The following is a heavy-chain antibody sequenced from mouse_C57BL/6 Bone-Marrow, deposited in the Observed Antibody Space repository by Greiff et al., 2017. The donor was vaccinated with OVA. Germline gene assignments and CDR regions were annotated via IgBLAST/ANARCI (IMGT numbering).Heavy chain of an antibody. Sequence: QVQLQQSGAELAKPGASVKLSCKASGYTFTSYWMHWVNQRPGQGLEWIGDINPSSGYTKYNQKFKDKATLTADKSSSTAYMQLSSLTYEDSAVYYCASYSNYSYAMDYWGQGTSVTVSS. J-gene: IGHJ4*01. CDR1: GYTFTSYW. CDR2: INPSSGYT. CDR3: ASYSNYSYAMDY. D-gene: IGHD2-5*01. V-gene: IGHV1-7*01.